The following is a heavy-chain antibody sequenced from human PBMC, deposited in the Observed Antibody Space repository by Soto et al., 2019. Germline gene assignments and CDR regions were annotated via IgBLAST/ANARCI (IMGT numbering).Heavy chain of an antibody. D-gene: IGHD3-10*01. V-gene: IGHV4-59*01. CDR3: ARRYGSAFDI. J-gene: IGHJ3*02. CDR1: GGSISSYY. Sequence: QVQLQESGTGLVKPSETLSLTCTVSGGSISSYYWSWIRQPPGKGLEWIGYIYYSGSTNYNPSLKSRVTISVDTSKNQFSLKLSSVTAADTAVYYCARRYGSAFDIWCQGTMVTVSS. CDR2: IYYSGST.